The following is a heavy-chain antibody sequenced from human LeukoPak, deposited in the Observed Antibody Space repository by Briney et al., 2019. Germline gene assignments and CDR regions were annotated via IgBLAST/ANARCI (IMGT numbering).Heavy chain of an antibody. CDR1: GFTFSSYG. CDR3: ARDGRGYASSWYFDL. J-gene: IGHJ4*02. Sequence: GGSLRLSCAASGFTFSSYGMHWVRQAPGKGLEWVAVIWYDGSNKYYADSVKGRFTISRDSSKNTLYLQMNSLRAEDTAVYYCARDGRGYASSWYFDLWGQGTLVTVSS. CDR2: IWYDGSNK. D-gene: IGHD6-13*01. V-gene: IGHV3-33*01.